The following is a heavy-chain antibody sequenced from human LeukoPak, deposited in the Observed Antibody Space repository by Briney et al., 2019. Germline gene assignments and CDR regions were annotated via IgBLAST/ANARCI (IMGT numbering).Heavy chain of an antibody. CDR2: ISAYNGNT. V-gene: IGHV1-18*01. D-gene: IGHD4-17*01. Sequence: GASVKVSCKASGYTFTSYGINWVRQAPGQGLEWMGWISAYNGNTNYAQMVQGRVTTTTDTSTSTAYMELRSLRSDDTAVYYCARGDYGDYDFDYWGQGTLVTVSS. CDR3: ARGDYGDYDFDY. J-gene: IGHJ4*02. CDR1: GYTFTSYG.